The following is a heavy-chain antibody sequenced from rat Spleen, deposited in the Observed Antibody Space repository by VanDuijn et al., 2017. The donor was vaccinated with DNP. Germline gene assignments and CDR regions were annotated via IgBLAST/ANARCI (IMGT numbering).Heavy chain of an antibody. D-gene: IGHD1-11*01. CDR1: GSSITSNY. Sequence: EVRLQESGPGLVKPSQSLSLTCSVTGSSITSNYWGWIRQFPGNKMEYIGHISFSGSTNYHPSLRSRISITRDTSKNQFFLQLNSINPEDTATYYCARHQGRRVWDYWGQGVMVTVSS. CDR3: ARHQGRRVWDY. J-gene: IGHJ2*01. CDR2: ISFSGST. V-gene: IGHV3-1*01.